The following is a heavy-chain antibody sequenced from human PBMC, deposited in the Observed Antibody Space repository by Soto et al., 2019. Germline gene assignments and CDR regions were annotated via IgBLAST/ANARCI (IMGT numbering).Heavy chain of an antibody. Sequence: GASVKVSCKASGYTFTSYVISWVRQAPGQGLEWMGWISAYNGNTNYAQKLQGRVTMTTDTSTSTAYMELRSLRSDDTAVYYCARVVGSGSYARGLFDYWGQGTLVTVSS. CDR2: ISAYNGNT. CDR3: ARVVGSGSYARGLFDY. D-gene: IGHD3-10*01. V-gene: IGHV1-18*01. CDR1: GYTFTSYV. J-gene: IGHJ4*02.